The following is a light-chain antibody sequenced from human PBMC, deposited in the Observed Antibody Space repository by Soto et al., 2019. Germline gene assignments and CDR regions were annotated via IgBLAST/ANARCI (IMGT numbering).Light chain of an antibody. CDR2: FDS. CDR3: QLWDVGSDHYV. CDR1: NIGDKL. V-gene: IGLV3-21*04. Sequence: SSELTQSPSVSLAPGETARISCEGNNIGDKLVHWYQQRPGQAPVLVIYFDSERPSGIPERFSGSNSGNTATLIITRVEAGDEADYYCQLWDVGSDHYVFGSGTKLTVL. J-gene: IGLJ1*01.